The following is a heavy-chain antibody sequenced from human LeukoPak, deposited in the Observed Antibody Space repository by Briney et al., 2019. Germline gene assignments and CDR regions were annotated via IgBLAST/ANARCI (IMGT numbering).Heavy chain of an antibody. CDR2: IYYSGST. CDR1: GSSISSYY. D-gene: IGHD6-13*01. CDR3: AREYGGSSWFDP. V-gene: IGHV4-59*01. Sequence: PSETPSLTXTVSGSSISSYYWSWIRQPPGKGLEWIGYIYYSGSTNYNPSLKSRVTISVDTSKNQFSLKLSSVTAADTAVYYCAREYGGSSWFDPWGQGTLVTVSS. J-gene: IGHJ5*02.